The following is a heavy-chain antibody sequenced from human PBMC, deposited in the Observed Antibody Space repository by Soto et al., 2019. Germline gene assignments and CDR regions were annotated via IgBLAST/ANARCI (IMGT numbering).Heavy chain of an antibody. D-gene: IGHD3-3*01. CDR3: VGGATFGFLEWRDSSFGC. J-gene: IGHJ4*02. CDR2: INPSGGRT. V-gene: IGHV1-46*01. CDR1: GYTFTHHY. Sequence: ASVKVSCKASGYTFTHHYIHWVRQAPGQGLDWVGVINPSGGRTNYAQKFQGRVTMTGDTCTRTVYMELGSLRSGDTAVYYCVGGATFGFLEWRDSSFGCWGRGTVGVVAS.